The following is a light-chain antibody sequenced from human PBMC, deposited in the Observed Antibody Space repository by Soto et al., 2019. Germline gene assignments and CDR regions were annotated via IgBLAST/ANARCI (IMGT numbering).Light chain of an antibody. V-gene: IGKV1-9*01. CDR3: QQLNNYPLT. J-gene: IGKJ4*01. Sequence: DIQLTQSPSFLSASLGDRVTITCRASQGIGSYLAWYQQKPGKAPRLLIYAASTLQSGVPSRFSGSGSDTECTLTISSLQPEDFATYYCQQLNNYPLTFGGGTKVEIK. CDR2: AAS. CDR1: QGIGSY.